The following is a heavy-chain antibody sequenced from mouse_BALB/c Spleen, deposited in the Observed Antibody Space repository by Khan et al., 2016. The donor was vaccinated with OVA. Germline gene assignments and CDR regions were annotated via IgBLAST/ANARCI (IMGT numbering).Heavy chain of an antibody. D-gene: IGHD1-2*01. CDR2: ISPGSGDT. J-gene: IGHJ3*01. V-gene: IGHV1-77*01. CDR3: ARRNYFGYTFAY. Sequence: QVQLQQSGAELARPGASVKLSCKASGYSFTDYYINWVKQRTGQGLEWIGEISPGSGDTYYNEKFKGKATLTADKSSSTGYMQLSSLTSEASAVYFCARRNYFGYTFAYWGQGTLVTVSA. CDR1: GYSFTDYY.